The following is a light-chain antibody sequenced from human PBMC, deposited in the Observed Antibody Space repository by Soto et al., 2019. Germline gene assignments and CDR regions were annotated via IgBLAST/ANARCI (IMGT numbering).Light chain of an antibody. V-gene: IGLV4-69*01. Sequence: QPVRTQSPSASASLGASVKLTCTLSSGHSNYAIAWHQQQPEKGPRYLMKVNSGGSHIKGDGIPDRFSGSSSGAERYLFISSLQSEDEADYYCQTWGTGSAFVVFGGGTQLTVL. J-gene: IGLJ7*01. CDR3: QTWGTGSAFVV. CDR1: SGHSNYA. CDR2: VNSGGSH.